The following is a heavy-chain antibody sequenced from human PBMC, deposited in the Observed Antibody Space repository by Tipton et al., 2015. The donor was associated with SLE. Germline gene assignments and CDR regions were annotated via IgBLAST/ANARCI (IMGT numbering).Heavy chain of an antibody. CDR3: ARLIAVAGMWFDY. J-gene: IGHJ4*02. CDR2: IIPIFGTA. V-gene: IGHV1-69*13. Sequence: QSGPEVKKPGASVKVSCKASGGTFSSYAISWVRQAPGQGLEWMGGIIPIFGTANYAQKFQGRVTITADESTSTAYMELRSLRSDDTAVYYCARLIAVAGMWFDYWGQGTLVTVSS. CDR1: GGTFSSYA. D-gene: IGHD6-19*01.